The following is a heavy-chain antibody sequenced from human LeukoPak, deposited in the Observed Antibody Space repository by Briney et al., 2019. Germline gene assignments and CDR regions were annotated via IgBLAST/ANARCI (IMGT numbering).Heavy chain of an antibody. Sequence: ASVKVSCKASGYTFTSYYIHWVRQAPGQGLEWMGRINPNSGGTNYAGRFQGRVTVTRDTSISTAYMELSRLRSDDTAVYYCARVQDLTGFDPWGQGTLVTVSS. CDR3: ARVQDLTGFDP. V-gene: IGHV1-2*06. D-gene: IGHD7-27*01. CDR1: GYTFTSYY. CDR2: INPNSGGT. J-gene: IGHJ5*02.